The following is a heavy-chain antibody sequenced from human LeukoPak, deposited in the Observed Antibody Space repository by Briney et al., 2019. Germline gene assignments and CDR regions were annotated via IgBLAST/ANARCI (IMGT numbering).Heavy chain of an antibody. V-gene: IGHV3-21*01. CDR3: ARDGAQMATVTFDY. CDR1: GFTFSSYS. D-gene: IGHD5-24*01. J-gene: IGHJ4*02. CDR2: ISSGSSYI. Sequence: PGGSLRLSCAASGFTFSSYSINWVRQAPGKGLEWVSSISSGSSYIYYADSVKGRFTISRDNAKISLYLQMNSLRAEDTAVYYCARDGAQMATVTFDYWGQGTLVTVSS.